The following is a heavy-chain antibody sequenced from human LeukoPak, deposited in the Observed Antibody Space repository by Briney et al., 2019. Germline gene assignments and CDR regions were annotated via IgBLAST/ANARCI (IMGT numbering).Heavy chain of an antibody. CDR3: ARTTTLADSLYYFDY. Sequence: SATLSLTCTVSGGSISSYYWSWIRQPPGKGLDWIGYIYYSGSTNYNPSLKSRVTISVDTSKNQFSLKLSSVTAADTAVYYCARTTTLADSLYYFDYWGQGTLVTVSS. J-gene: IGHJ4*02. V-gene: IGHV4-59*08. CDR1: GGSISSYY. CDR2: IYYSGST. D-gene: IGHD1-1*01.